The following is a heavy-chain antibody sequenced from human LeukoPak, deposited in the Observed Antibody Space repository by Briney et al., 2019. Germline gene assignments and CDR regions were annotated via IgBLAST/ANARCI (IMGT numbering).Heavy chain of an antibody. CDR2: INTNTENP. J-gene: IGHJ4*02. V-gene: IGHV7-4-1*02. D-gene: IGHD3-22*01. Sequence: ASVKVSCKASGYTFTSYAMNWVRQAPGQGLEWMGWINTNTENPPYAQGFTGRFVFSLDTSVSTAYLQISSLKAEDNAVYYCARAYDSSGIDYWGQGTLVTVSS. CDR1: GYTFTSYA. CDR3: ARAYDSSGIDY.